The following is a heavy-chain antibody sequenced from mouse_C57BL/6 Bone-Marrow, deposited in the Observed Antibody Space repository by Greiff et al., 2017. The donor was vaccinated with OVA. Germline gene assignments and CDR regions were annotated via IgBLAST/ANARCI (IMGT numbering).Heavy chain of an antibody. CDR1: GYAFSSYW. CDR2: IYPGDGDT. CDR3: AKNWGEGFSFDY. Sequence: QVQLKQSGAELVKPGASVKISCKASGYAFSSYWMNWVKQRPGKGLEWIGQIYPGDGDTNYNGKFKGKATLTADKSSSTAYMQLSSLTSEDSAVYFCAKNWGEGFSFDYWGQGTTLTVSS. V-gene: IGHV1-80*01. J-gene: IGHJ2*01. D-gene: IGHD4-1*01.